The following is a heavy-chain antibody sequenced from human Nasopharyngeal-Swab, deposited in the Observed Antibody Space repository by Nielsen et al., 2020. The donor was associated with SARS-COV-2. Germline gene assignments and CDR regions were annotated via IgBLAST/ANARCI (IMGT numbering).Heavy chain of an antibody. V-gene: IGHV3-73*01. CDR3: TTDYYFDY. Sequence: GEGPEWVGRIEDKSHNYATTDAASVKGRFTISRDDSKNTAFLQMDSLKTEDTALYYCTTDYYFDYWGQGTLVTVSS. J-gene: IGHJ4*02. CDR2: IEDKSHNYAT.